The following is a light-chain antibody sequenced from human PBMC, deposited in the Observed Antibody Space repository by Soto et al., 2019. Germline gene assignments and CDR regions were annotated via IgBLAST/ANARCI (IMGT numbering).Light chain of an antibody. CDR3: QQYGSSGT. J-gene: IGKJ1*01. V-gene: IGKV3-15*01. CDR1: QSVSSN. Sequence: EIVMTQSPATLSVCPEERATLSCRASQSVSSNLARYQQKPGQAPRLLIYGASTRATGIPARFSGSGSGTEFTLTISRLEPEDFAVYYCQQYGSSGTFGQGTKVDIK. CDR2: GAS.